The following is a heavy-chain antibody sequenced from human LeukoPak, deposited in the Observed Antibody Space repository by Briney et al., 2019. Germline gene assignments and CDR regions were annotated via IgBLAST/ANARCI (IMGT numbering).Heavy chain of an antibody. CDR1: GFTFNSYA. V-gene: IGHV3-64*01. D-gene: IGHD2-2*02. J-gene: IGHJ4*02. CDR3: AKTDCSSSSCYTVNY. CDR2: ISSDGQST. Sequence: GGSLRLSCAASGFTFNSYAMQWVRQAPGKGLEFVSVISSDGQSTYYASSVKGGFIISRDNSKNTLYLQMGSLRTEDMAMYYCAKTDCSSSSCYTVNYWGQGTLVTVSS.